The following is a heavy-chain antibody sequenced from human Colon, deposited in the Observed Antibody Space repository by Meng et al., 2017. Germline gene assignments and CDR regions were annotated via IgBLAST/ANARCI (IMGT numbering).Heavy chain of an antibody. J-gene: IGHJ6*02. D-gene: IGHD2/OR15-2a*01. CDR2: MNPNSGNT. V-gene: IGHV1-8*01. CDR1: GYTFTSYD. Sequence: ASVKVSCKASGYTFTSYDINWVRQATGQGLEWMGLMNPNSGNTGYAQKFQGRGTMTRNTSISTAYMELSSLKSEDTAMYYCAIPHIVQYYYYGIDVWGQGTMVTVSS. CDR3: AIPHIVQYYYYGIDV.